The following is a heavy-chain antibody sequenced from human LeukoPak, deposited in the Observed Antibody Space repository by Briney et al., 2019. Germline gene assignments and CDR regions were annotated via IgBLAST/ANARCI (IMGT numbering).Heavy chain of an antibody. CDR3: ARRDRYCSGGSCYSDY. J-gene: IGHJ4*02. CDR2: IDPSDSYT. CDR1: GYSFTTYW. V-gene: IGHV5-10-1*01. D-gene: IGHD2-15*01. Sequence: GESLKISCKGSGYSFTTYWITWVRQMPGKGLEWMGRIDPSDSYTNYSPSFQGHFTISADKSISTAYLHWSSLKASDTAMYYCARRDRYCSGGSCYSDYWGQGTLVTVSS.